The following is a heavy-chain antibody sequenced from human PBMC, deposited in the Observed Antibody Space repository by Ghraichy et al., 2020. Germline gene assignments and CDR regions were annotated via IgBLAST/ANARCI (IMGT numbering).Heavy chain of an antibody. D-gene: IGHD3-22*01. V-gene: IGHV4-34*01. CDR1: GGSFSGYY. CDR3: ARGRQAQDSSGYYPPPDY. CDR2: INHSGST. J-gene: IGHJ4*02. Sequence: SETLSLTCAVYGGSFSGYYWSWIRQPPGKGLEWIGEINHSGSTNYNPSLKSRVTISVDTSKNQFSLKLSSVTAADTAVYYCARGRQAQDSSGYYPPPDYWGQGTLVTVSS.